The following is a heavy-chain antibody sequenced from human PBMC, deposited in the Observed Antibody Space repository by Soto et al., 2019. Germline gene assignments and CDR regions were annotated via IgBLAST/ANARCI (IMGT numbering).Heavy chain of an antibody. D-gene: IGHD1-7*01. CDR3: ARDRGVTGTTPNWSDP. Sequence: PSETLSLTCAVSGYSISSGYYWGWIRQPPGKGLEWIGSIYHSGSTYYNPSLKSRVTISVDTSKNQFSLKLSSVTAADTAVYYCARDRGVTGTTPNWSDPWGQGTLVTVSS. CDR2: IYHSGST. CDR1: GYSISSGYY. V-gene: IGHV4-38-2*02. J-gene: IGHJ5*02.